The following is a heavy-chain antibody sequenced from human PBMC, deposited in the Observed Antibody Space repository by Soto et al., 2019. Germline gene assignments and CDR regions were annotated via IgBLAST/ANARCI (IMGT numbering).Heavy chain of an antibody. CDR1: GFTFDDYA. CDR2: ISWNSGSI. D-gene: IGHD5-12*01. J-gene: IGHJ4*02. CDR3: AKERGYSGYASLDY. Sequence: EVQLVESGGGLVQPGRSLRLSCAASGFTFDDYAMHWVRQAPGKGLEWVSGISWNSGSIGYADSVKGRFTISRDNAKNSLYQQMNSLRAEDTALYYCAKERGYSGYASLDYWGQGTLVTVSS. V-gene: IGHV3-9*01.